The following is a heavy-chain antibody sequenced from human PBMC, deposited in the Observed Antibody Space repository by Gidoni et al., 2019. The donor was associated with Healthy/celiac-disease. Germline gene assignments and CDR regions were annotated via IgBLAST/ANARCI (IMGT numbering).Heavy chain of an antibody. CDR1: GGSFSGYY. V-gene: IGHV4-34*01. Sequence: QVQLQQWGAGLLKPSETLSLTCAVYGGSFSGYYWRWIRQPPGKGLEWIGEINHSGSTNYNPSLKSRVTISVDTSKNQFSLKLSSVTAADTAVYYCARGRSGMDFWSGYYYYYGMDVWGQGTTVTVSS. D-gene: IGHD3-3*01. CDR3: ARGRSGMDFWSGYYYYYGMDV. J-gene: IGHJ6*02. CDR2: INHSGST.